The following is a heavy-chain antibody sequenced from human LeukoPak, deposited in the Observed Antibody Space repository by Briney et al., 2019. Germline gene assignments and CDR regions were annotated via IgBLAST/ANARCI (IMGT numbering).Heavy chain of an antibody. CDR3: ARHKYYYGSGSPDAFDI. CDR1: GGFISGY. D-gene: IGHD3-10*01. V-gene: IGHV4-59*08. CDR2: IYYSGST. J-gene: IGHJ3*02. Sequence: SETLSLTCTVSGGFISGYWSWIRQPPGKGLEWIGYIYYSGSTNYNPSLKSRVTISVDTSKNQFSLKLRSVTAADTAVYYCARHKYYYGSGSPDAFDIWGQGTMVTVSS.